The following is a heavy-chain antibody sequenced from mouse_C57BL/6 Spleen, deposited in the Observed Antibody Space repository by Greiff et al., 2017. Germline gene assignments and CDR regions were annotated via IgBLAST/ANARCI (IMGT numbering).Heavy chain of an antibody. V-gene: IGHV8-8*01. CDR1: GFSLSTFGMG. Sequence: QVQLKESGPGILQPSQTLSLTCSSSGFSLSTFGMGVGWLRPPSGHGLEWLAHIWWDDYKYYNPALKSRLTISKDTSKNQVFLKSVNVDTADTATYYCARNYGKPSDAMDYWGQGTSVTVSS. D-gene: IGHD2-1*01. J-gene: IGHJ4*01. CDR2: IWWDDYK. CDR3: ARNYGKPSDAMDY.